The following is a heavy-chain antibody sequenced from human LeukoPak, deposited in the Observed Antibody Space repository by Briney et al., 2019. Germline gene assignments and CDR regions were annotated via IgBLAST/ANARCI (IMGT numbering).Heavy chain of an antibody. D-gene: IGHD6-19*01. V-gene: IGHV3-30-3*01. CDR3: ARGGYSSGWTWGY. CDR1: GFTFSSYA. Sequence: PGGSLRLSCAASGFTFSSYAMHWVRQAPGKGLEWVAVISYDGSNKYYADSVKGRFTTSRDNSKNTLYLQMNSLRAEDTAVYYCARGGYSSGWTWGYWGQGTLVTVSS. CDR2: ISYDGSNK. J-gene: IGHJ4*02.